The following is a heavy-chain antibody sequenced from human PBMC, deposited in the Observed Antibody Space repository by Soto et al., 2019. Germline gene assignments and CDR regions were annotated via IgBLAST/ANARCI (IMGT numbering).Heavy chain of an antibody. Sequence: SQTLSLTCVISGDSVSSSSVAWNWVRQSPSRGLEWLGRTYYKSRWYSDFAVSVRGRIVINADTSKNQFSLQLNSVTPEDTAVYFCARSEEDSDYYYYGLDVWGQGTTVTVSS. CDR2: TYYKSRWYS. CDR3: ARSEEDSDYYYYGLDV. V-gene: IGHV6-1*01. D-gene: IGHD2-15*01. CDR1: GDSVSSSSVA. J-gene: IGHJ6*02.